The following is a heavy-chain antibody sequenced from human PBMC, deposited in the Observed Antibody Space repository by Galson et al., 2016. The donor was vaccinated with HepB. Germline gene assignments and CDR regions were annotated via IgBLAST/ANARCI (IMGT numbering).Heavy chain of an antibody. CDR2: ISSDGSNE. D-gene: IGHD5-24*01. CDR3: AREAERWNYLEY. V-gene: IGHV3-30*04. Sequence: SLRLSCAASEYIFRTYPMHWVRQAPGKGLEWVAVISSDGSNEWYADSVKGRFTISRDNSQNTLSLQMSSLRPEDTAAYYCAREAERWNYLEYWGQGALVTVSS. J-gene: IGHJ4*02. CDR1: EYIFRTYP.